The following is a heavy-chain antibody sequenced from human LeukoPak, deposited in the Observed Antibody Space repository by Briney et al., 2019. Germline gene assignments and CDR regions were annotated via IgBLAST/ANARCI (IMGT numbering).Heavy chain of an antibody. CDR3: ARYYYDSSGYTPDYFDY. CDR2: IYSGGST. D-gene: IGHD3-22*01. CDR1: GFIFCSYA. V-gene: IGHV3-53*01. Sequence: GGSLRLSCAASGFIFCSYAMSWVRQAPGKGLEWVSVIYSGGSTYYADSVKGRFTISRDNSKNTLYLQMNSLRAEDTAVYYCARYYYDSSGYTPDYFDYWGQGTLVTVSS. J-gene: IGHJ4*02.